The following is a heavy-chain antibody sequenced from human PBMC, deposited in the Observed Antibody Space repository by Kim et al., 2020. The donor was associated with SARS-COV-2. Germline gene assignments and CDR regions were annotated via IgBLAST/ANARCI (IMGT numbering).Heavy chain of an antibody. D-gene: IGHD5-18*01. J-gene: IGHJ3*02. CDR2: IKSKTDGGTT. CDR3: TTDRTPKGIQLDMDAFDI. CDR1: GFTFSNAW. Sequence: GGSLRLSCAASGFTFSNAWMSWVRQAPGKGLEWVGRIKSKTDGGTTDYAAPVKGRFTISRDDSKNTLYLQMNSLKTEDTAVYYCTTDRTPKGIQLDMDAFDIWGQGTMVTVSS. V-gene: IGHV3-15*01.